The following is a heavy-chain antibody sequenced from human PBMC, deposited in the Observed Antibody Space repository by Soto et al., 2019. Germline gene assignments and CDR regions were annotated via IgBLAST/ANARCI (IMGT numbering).Heavy chain of an antibody. Sequence: SETLSLTCSVSGVSMSNHYWSWIRQPPGKGLEWIWDIYYSGSSDYNPSLKSRVSISVDTSKSQICLKLNAVTVYDTAIYFCARVSDYYDSSAYSYDGFGPWGQGTLVTVSS. J-gene: IGHJ5*02. CDR3: ARVSDYYDSSAYSYDGFGP. D-gene: IGHD3-22*01. V-gene: IGHV4-59*11. CDR2: IYYSGSS. CDR1: GVSMSNHY.